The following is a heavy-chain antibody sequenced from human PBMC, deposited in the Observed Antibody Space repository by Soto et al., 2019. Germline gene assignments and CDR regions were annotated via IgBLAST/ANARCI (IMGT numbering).Heavy chain of an antibody. CDR2: IWYDGSNK. Sequence: QVQLVESGGGVVQPGRPLRLSCAASGFTFSSYGMHWVRQAPGKGLEWVAVIWYDGSNKYYADSVKGRFTISRDNSKNTLYLQMNSLRAEDTAVYYCARSYYYDSSGYYRSFFQHWGQGTLVTVSS. CDR1: GFTFSSYG. D-gene: IGHD3-22*01. J-gene: IGHJ1*01. V-gene: IGHV3-33*01. CDR3: ARSYYYDSSGYYRSFFQH.